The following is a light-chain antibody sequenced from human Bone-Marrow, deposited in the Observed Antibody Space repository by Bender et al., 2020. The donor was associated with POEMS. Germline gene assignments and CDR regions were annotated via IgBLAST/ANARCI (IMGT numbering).Light chain of an antibody. V-gene: IGLV2-14*01. Sequence: QSALTQPASVSGSPGQSITISCTGTSSDVGGYNYVSWYQQYPGKAPKTIIYEVSKRPSGVSSRFSGSKSGNTASLTISGLQAEDEADFYCCSYAGSHNLAVFGTGTKVTVL. CDR1: SSDVGGYNY. CDR2: EVS. J-gene: IGLJ1*01. CDR3: CSYAGSHNLAV.